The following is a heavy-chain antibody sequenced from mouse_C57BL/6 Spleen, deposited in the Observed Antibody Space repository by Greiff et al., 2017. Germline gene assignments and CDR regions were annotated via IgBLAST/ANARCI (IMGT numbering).Heavy chain of an antibody. J-gene: IGHJ3*01. CDR1: GYTFTSYW. Sequence: QVQLQQPGAELVRPGSSVKLSCKASGYTFTSYWMHWVKQRPIQGLEWIGNIDPSDSETHYNQKFKDKATLTVDKSSSTAYMQLSSLTSEDSAVXYCARLGDYGWFAYWGQGTLVTVSA. CDR3: ARLGDYGWFAY. D-gene: IGHD2-4*01. V-gene: IGHV1-52*01. CDR2: IDPSDSET.